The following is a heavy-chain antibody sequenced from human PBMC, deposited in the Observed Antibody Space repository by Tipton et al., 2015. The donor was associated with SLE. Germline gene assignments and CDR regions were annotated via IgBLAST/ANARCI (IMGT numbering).Heavy chain of an antibody. J-gene: IGHJ1*01. D-gene: IGHD3-10*01. Sequence: TLSLTCTVSGGSISCHHWRWIRQPPGKGLEYIGHIYASGSTNYNPSLKSRVAISVDRSKNHFSLMLTSVTAADRAVYYCAVGSYYVHHWGQGTLVTVSS. CDR3: AVGSYYVHH. CDR2: IYASGST. V-gene: IGHV4-4*08. CDR1: GGSISCHH.